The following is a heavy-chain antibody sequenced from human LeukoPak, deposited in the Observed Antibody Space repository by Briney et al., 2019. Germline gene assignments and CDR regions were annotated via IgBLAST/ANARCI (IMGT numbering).Heavy chain of an antibody. CDR3: ARRRLEWLSSDAFDI. D-gene: IGHD3-3*01. Sequence: PSETLSLTCTVSGGSISSSSYYWGWIRQPPGKGLEWIESIYYCGSTYYNPSLKSRVTISVDTSTNQFSLRLSSVTAADTAVYYCARRRLEWLSSDAFDIWGQGTMVTVSS. CDR2: IYYCGST. V-gene: IGHV4-39*01. CDR1: GGSISSSSYY. J-gene: IGHJ3*02.